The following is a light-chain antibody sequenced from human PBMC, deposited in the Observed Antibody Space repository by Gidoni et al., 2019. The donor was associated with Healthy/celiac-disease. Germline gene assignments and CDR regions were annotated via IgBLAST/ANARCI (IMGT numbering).Light chain of an antibody. CDR2: EGS. Sequence: QSALTQPASVSASPGQSITISCTGTSSDVGSYNLVSWYQQHPGKAPKLMIYEGSKRPSGVSNRFSGSKSVNTASLTISGLQAEDEADYYCCSYAGSSTYVFGTGTKVTVL. J-gene: IGLJ1*01. CDR3: CSYAGSSTYV. CDR1: SSDVGSYNL. V-gene: IGLV2-23*01.